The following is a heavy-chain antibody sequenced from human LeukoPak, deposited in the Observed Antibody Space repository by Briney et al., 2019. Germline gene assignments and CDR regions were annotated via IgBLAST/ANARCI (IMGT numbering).Heavy chain of an antibody. J-gene: IGHJ4*02. CDR3: ARDKGSGYLPFDF. CDR2: INPNSGDA. Sequence: GASVKVSCKASGYTFTVHYIHWVRQAPGQGPEWMGWINPNSGDANFPQKFQGVVTMTRDTSISTAYMEMSSLRTDDTAVYFCARDKGSGYLPFDFWGQGTLVTVSS. V-gene: IGHV1-2*02. CDR1: GYTFTVHY. D-gene: IGHD5-18*01.